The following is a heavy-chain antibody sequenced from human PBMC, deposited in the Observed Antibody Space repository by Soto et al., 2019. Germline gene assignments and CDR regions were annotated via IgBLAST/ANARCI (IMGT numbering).Heavy chain of an antibody. D-gene: IGHD6-6*01. CDR1: GGTFSSYA. J-gene: IGHJ4*02. Sequence: VASVKVSCKASGGTFSSYAISWVRQAPGQGLEWMGGIIPIFGTANYAQKFQGRVTITADESTSTAYMELSSLRSEDTAVYYRARDRQKYSSSDDCFDYWGQGTLVTVSS. V-gene: IGHV1-69*13. CDR3: ARDRQKYSSSDDCFDY. CDR2: IIPIFGTA.